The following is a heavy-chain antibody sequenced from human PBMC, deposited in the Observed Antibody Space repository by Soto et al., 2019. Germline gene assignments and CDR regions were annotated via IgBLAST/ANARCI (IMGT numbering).Heavy chain of an antibody. CDR1: GYTFTSYG. CDR3: ARDQRLGIAAAGTFPAVPSLEYYYGMDV. Sequence: ASVKVSCKASGYTFTSYGISWVRQAPGQGLEWMGWISAYNGNTNYAQKLQGRVTMTTDTSTSTAYMELRSLRSDDTAVYYCARDQRLGIAAAGTFPAVPSLEYYYGMDVWGQGTTVTV. J-gene: IGHJ6*02. CDR2: ISAYNGNT. V-gene: IGHV1-18*04. D-gene: IGHD6-13*01.